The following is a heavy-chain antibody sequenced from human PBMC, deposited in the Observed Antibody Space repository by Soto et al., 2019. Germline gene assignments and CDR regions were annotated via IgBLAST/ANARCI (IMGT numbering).Heavy chain of an antibody. CDR2: IYYRGST. J-gene: IGHJ4*02. V-gene: IGHV4-39*01. D-gene: IGHD3-22*01. CDR1: GGSISSSSYY. Sequence: SXTLSLTCTVSGGSISSSSYYWYWIRQPPGKGLEWIGSIYYRGSTYYNPSLQSRVTISIDTSKNQFSLKLSSVTAADTAVYYCARRPYYYDSPGPPRWGQGILVTVSS. CDR3: ARRPYYYDSPGPPR.